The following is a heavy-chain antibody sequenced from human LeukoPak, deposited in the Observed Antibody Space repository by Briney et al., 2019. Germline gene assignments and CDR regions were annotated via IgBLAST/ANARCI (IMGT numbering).Heavy chain of an antibody. V-gene: IGHV3-33*08. J-gene: IGHJ5*02. Sequence: GTSLRLSCTASGYTFSDYGMHWVRQAPGKGLEWLSVISYSGVVKFYADSVKGRFTISRDDSKSTAYLQMNSLKAEDTAVYSCTVPQSGGNWFDPWGPGTLVTVSS. CDR2: ISYSGVVK. CDR1: GYTFSDYG. CDR3: TVPQSGGNWFDP. D-gene: IGHD3-16*01.